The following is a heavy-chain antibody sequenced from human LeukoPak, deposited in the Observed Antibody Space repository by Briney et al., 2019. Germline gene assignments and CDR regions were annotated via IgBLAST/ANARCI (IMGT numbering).Heavy chain of an antibody. CDR2: INPSGGSR. Sequence: ASVKVSCKASGYTFTSYYMHWVRQAPGQGLEWMGIINPSGGSRSYAQKFQGRVTMTEDTSTDTAYMELSSLRSEDTAVYYCATDLIYGAAAGNDYWGQGTLVTVSS. D-gene: IGHD6-13*01. CDR3: ATDLIYGAAAGNDY. V-gene: IGHV1-46*01. CDR1: GYTFTSYY. J-gene: IGHJ4*02.